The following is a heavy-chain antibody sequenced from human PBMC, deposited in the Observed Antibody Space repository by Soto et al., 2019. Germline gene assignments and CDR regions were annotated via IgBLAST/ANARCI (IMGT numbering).Heavy chain of an antibody. V-gene: IGHV3-30*18. J-gene: IGHJ6*02. CDR1: GIAFRNYG. D-gene: IGHD3-9*01. CDR3: AKARGQVRRYFGDVTDV. Sequence: QVQLVESGGGVVQPGRSLRLSCAASGIAFRNYGMHWVRQAPGRGLEWVAVISDDGSYKNTADSVKGRFTISRDNSKNTLYLQMNSLRAEDTGVYYCAKARGQVRRYFGDVTDVWGQGTTVTVSS. CDR2: ISDDGSYK.